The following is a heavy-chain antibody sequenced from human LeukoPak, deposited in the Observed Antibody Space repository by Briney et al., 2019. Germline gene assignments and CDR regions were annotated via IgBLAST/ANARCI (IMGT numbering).Heavy chain of an antibody. J-gene: IGHJ4*02. V-gene: IGHV3-20*04. D-gene: IGHD3-22*01. Sequence: GGSLRLSCAASGFTFNNYGMSWVRQAPGKGLEWVSCINWNAVRVGYADSVKGRFTISRDNAKNSLYLQMNSLRAEDTAFYYCARLRNYDSSGYYFEIDYWGQGTLVTVSS. CDR1: GFTFNNYG. CDR3: ARLRNYDSSGYYFEIDY. CDR2: INWNAVRV.